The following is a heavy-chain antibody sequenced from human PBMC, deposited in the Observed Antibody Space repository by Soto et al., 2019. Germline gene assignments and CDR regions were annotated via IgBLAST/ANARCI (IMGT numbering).Heavy chain of an antibody. CDR3: ARAYSVAFDI. CDR2: ISSSGTGI. J-gene: IGHJ3*02. D-gene: IGHD2-15*01. CDR1: GFTFSYYY. V-gene: IGHV3-11*01. Sequence: PGGSLRLSCAASGFTFSYYYMTWIRQAPGKGLEWVSYISSSGTGIYYADSMKGRFTISRDNAKKSLYLQMSSLRAEDTAVYYCARAYSVAFDIWGQGTMVTVSS.